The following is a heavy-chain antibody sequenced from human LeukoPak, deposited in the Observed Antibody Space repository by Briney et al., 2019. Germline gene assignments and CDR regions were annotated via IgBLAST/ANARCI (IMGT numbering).Heavy chain of an antibody. CDR1: GGSFSGYY. J-gene: IGHJ4*02. Sequence: SETLSLTCAVYGGSFSGYYWSWIRQPPGKGLEWIGEINHSGSTNYNPSLKSRVTISVDTSKNQFSLKLSSVTAADTAVYYCARLPDTVVTLGYYFDYWGQGTLVTVSS. D-gene: IGHD4-23*01. CDR2: INHSGST. CDR3: ARLPDTVVTLGYYFDY. V-gene: IGHV4-34*01.